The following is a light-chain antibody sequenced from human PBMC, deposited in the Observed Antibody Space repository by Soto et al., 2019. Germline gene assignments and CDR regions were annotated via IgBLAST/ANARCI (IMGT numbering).Light chain of an antibody. CDR2: DVS. Sequence: EIVMTQSPATLSVSPGERATLSCRASQNISSYLIWYQQKPGQAPRLLMYDVSNRATGIPAGFSGSGSGTDFTLTISSLEPEDLAVYYCQQRSNWPRTFGQGTKVDI. J-gene: IGKJ1*01. V-gene: IGKV3-11*01. CDR1: QNISSY. CDR3: QQRSNWPRT.